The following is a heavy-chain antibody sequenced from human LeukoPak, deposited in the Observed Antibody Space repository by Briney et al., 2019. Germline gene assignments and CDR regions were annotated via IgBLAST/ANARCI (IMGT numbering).Heavy chain of an antibody. CDR2: IYHSGST. D-gene: IGHD3-9*01. V-gene: IGHV4-38-2*02. CDR1: GYSISSGYY. J-gene: IGHJ4*02. CDR3: ARIEGRYFDWTFDY. Sequence: SETLSLTCTVSGYSISSGYYWGWIRQPPGKGLEWIGNIYHSGSTYYNPSLKSRVTISVDTSKNQFSLKLSSVTAADTAVYYCARIEGRYFDWTFDYWGQGTLVTVSS.